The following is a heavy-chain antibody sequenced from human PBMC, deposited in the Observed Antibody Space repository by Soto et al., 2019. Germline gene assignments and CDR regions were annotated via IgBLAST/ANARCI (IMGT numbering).Heavy chain of an antibody. D-gene: IGHD5-18*01. J-gene: IGHJ6*02. CDR3: ARDLTPTAMYYYYGMDV. CDR2: ISSSGSTI. CDR1: GFTFSDYY. Sequence: PGGSLRLSCAASGFTFSDYYMSWIRQAPGGGLEGVSYISSSGSTIYYADSVKGRFTISRDNAKNSLYLQMNSLRAEDTAVYYCARDLTPTAMYYYYGMDVWGQGTTVTVSS. V-gene: IGHV3-11*01.